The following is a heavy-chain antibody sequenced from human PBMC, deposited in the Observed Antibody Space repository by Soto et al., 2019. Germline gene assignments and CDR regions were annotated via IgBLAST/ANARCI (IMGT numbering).Heavy chain of an antibody. Sequence: PTENLSLTCTVSGGSISSYYWSWIRQPPGKGLEWIGYIFYSGSTNYNPSLKSRVTISVDTSKNQFSLKLNSVTAADTAVYYCACFYGLDVFDFSRRGT. CDR1: GGSISSYY. J-gene: IGHJ3*01. D-gene: IGHD3-16*01. V-gene: IGHV4-59*08. CDR3: ACFYGLDVFDF. CDR2: IFYSGST.